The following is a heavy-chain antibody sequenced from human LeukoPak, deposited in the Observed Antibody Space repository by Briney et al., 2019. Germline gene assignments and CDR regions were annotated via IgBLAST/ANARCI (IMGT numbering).Heavy chain of an antibody. CDR1: GGSISSYY. V-gene: IGHV4-59*08. D-gene: IGHD3-10*01. Sequence: KASETLSLTCTVSGGSISSYYWSWIRQPPGKGLEWIGYIYYSGSTNYNPSLKSRVTISVDTSKNQFSLKLSSVTAADTAVYYCARHMAMVRGVDAFDIWGQGTMVTVSS. J-gene: IGHJ3*02. CDR3: ARHMAMVRGVDAFDI. CDR2: IYYSGST.